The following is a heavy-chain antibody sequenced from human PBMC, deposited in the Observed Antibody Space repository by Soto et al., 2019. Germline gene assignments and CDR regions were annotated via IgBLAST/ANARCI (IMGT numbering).Heavy chain of an antibody. Sequence: GGSLRLSCSASGFTFNSYAMHWVRQAPGKGLESVSAISSYGADRYYADSVKGRFAISRDNSKNTLYLQMSSLRAEDTALYYCVKEGYMRSDWYGQFDYWGQGALVTVSS. CDR2: ISSYGADR. J-gene: IGHJ4*02. D-gene: IGHD6-19*01. CDR1: GFTFNSYA. V-gene: IGHV3-64D*06. CDR3: VKEGYMRSDWYGQFDY.